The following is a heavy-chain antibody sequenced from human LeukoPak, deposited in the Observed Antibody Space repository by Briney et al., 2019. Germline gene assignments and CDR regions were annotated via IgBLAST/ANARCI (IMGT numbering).Heavy chain of an antibody. V-gene: IGHV4-4*07. CDR3: ARGPIQLWVGVFYYYMDV. J-gene: IGHJ6*03. D-gene: IGHD5-18*01. CDR2: IYTSGST. Sequence: SETLSLTCTVSGGSISSYYWSWIRQPAGKGLEWIGRIYTSGSTNYNPSLKSRVTMSVDTSKNQFSLKLSSVTATDAAVYYCARGPIQLWVGVFYYYMDVWGKGTTVTVSS. CDR1: GGSISSYY.